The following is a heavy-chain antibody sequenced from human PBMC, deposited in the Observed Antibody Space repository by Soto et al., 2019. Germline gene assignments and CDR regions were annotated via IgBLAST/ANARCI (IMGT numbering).Heavy chain of an antibody. V-gene: IGHV3-23*01. CDR3: AKTRGAMIYAISVYGMDV. Sequence: EVQLLESGGGFIHPGGSLRLSCAASGFSFSSFAMNWVRQAPGKGLEWVSIISGSAESTFYADSVKGRFTISRDNSKSTLYLQSNSLRAEDTAVYYCAKTRGAMIYAISVYGMDVWGQGTTVTVSS. D-gene: IGHD2-8*01. CDR1: GFSFSSFA. CDR2: ISGSAEST. J-gene: IGHJ6*02.